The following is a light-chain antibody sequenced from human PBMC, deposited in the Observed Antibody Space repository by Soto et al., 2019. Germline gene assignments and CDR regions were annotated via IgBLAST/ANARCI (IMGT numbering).Light chain of an antibody. CDR2: GAS. Sequence: EIVMTQSPATLSVSPGESATISCRASQSFSRNLAWYQQKPGQAPRLLIYGASTRAAGIPDRFSGSGSGTEFTLTISSLQSEDFAVYYCQQRSTWPQITFGQGTRLEIK. J-gene: IGKJ5*01. CDR1: QSFSRN. CDR3: QQRSTWPQIT. V-gene: IGKV3-15*01.